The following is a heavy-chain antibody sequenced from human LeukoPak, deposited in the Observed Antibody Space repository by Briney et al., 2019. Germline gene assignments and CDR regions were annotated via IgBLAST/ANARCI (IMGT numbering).Heavy chain of an antibody. Sequence: QPGGSLRLSCAASGFTFSDYYMSWIRQAPGKGLEWVANIKQDGSEKYYVDSVKGRFTISRDNAKNSLYLQMNSLRAEDTAVYYCASRPGDYWGQGTLVTVSS. CDR3: ASRPGDY. D-gene: IGHD6-6*01. CDR1: GFTFSDYY. V-gene: IGHV3-7*03. J-gene: IGHJ4*02. CDR2: IKQDGSEK.